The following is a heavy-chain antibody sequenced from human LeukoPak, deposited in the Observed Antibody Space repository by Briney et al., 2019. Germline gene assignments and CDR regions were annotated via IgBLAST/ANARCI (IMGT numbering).Heavy chain of an antibody. V-gene: IGHV3-9*01. D-gene: IGHD3-10*01. CDR3: AKDTMVRGVMPPIFDY. Sequence: PGGSLRLSCAASGFTFDDYAMHWVRQAPGKGLEWVSGISWNSGSIGYADSVKGRFTISRDNAKNSLYLQMNSLRAEDTALYYCAKDTMVRGVMPPIFDYWGQGTLVTVSS. J-gene: IGHJ4*02. CDR1: GFTFDDYA. CDR2: ISWNSGSI.